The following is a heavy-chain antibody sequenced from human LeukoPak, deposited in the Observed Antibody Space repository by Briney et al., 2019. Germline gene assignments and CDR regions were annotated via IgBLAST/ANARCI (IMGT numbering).Heavy chain of an antibody. D-gene: IGHD6-13*01. CDR1: GGSFSGYY. CDR3: ARARRALGVAAAGRPYYYYGMDV. CDR2: IYYSGST. V-gene: IGHV4-59*01. J-gene: IGHJ6*02. Sequence: PSETLSLTCAVYGGSFSGYYWSWIRQPPGKGPEWIGYIYYSGSTNYNPSLKSRVTISVDTSKNQFSLKLSSVTAADTAVYYCARARRALGVAAAGRPYYYYGMDVWGQGTTVTVSS.